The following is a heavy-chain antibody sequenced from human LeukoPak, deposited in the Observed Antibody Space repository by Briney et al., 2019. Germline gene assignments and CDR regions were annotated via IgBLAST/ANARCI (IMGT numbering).Heavy chain of an antibody. CDR1: GGSISSSSYY. Sequence: KPSQTLSLTCTVSGGSISSSSYYWGWIRQPPGKGLEWIGSIYYSGSTYYNPSLKSRVTISVDTSKNQFSLKLSSVTAADTAVYYCARVPPSSSWSYDAFDIWGQGTMVTVSS. J-gene: IGHJ3*02. CDR2: IYYSGST. V-gene: IGHV4-39*07. D-gene: IGHD6-13*01. CDR3: ARVPPSSSWSYDAFDI.